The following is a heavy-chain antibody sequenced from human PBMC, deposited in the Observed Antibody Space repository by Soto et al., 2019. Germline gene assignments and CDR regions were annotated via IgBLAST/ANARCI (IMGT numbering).Heavy chain of an antibody. CDR3: VREDGVVGASSAFDS. Sequence: GALRLSCEASGFTFSRVSMNWVRQVPGTGLEWVSSINGRSNYKHYSDSVKGRFTVSRDNAQNSLFLQMSRLGPEDTAVYYCVREDGVVGASSAFDSWGQGTLVTVSS. J-gene: IGHJ4*02. D-gene: IGHD1-26*01. CDR2: INGRSNYK. CDR1: GFTFSRVS. V-gene: IGHV3-21*01.